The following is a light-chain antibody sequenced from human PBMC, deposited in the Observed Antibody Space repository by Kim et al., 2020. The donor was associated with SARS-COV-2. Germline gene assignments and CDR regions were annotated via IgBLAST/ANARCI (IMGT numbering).Light chain of an antibody. V-gene: IGKV2-28*01. Sequence: DIVLTQSPLSLPVTPGKPASISCRSSQSLLHSDGYNYLDWYLQKAGQSPQLLIYLGSNRASGVPDRFSGSGSGTDFTLKISRVEAEDVGVYYCMQALQTPLTFGGGTKLEI. CDR3: MQALQTPLT. CDR1: QSLLHSDGYNY. CDR2: LGS. J-gene: IGKJ4*01.